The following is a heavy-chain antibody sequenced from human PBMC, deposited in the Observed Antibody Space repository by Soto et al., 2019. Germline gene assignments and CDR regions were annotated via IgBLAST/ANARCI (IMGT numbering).Heavy chain of an antibody. Sequence: EVQLVEYGGGLVQPGGSLRLSCAAYGFTFSSYSMNWVRQAPGKGLEWVSYISSSSSTIYYADSVKGRFTISRDNTNNSLFLQKIGLRDEDTAVYYSARDYWDITMLRGVINAFDIGGQGTMVTVSS. CDR2: ISSSSSTI. J-gene: IGHJ3*02. CDR3: ARDYWDITMLRGVINAFDI. D-gene: IGHD3-10*01. V-gene: IGHV3-48*02. CDR1: GFTFSSYS.